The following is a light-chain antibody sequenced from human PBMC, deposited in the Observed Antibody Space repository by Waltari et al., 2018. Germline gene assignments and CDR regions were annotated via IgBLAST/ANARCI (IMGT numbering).Light chain of an antibody. J-gene: IGKJ1*01. CDR3: QQNYAFPRT. V-gene: IGKV1D-8*01. Sequence: VIWVTQSPSLLSAPTGDTVSITCRTSKDVKNYFAWYRQKPGKSPELLIYTATFLQTGVPSRFSGSGSGTDFTLTITSLQSEDFATYFCQQNYAFPRTFGQGTKVEVK. CDR2: TAT. CDR1: KDVKNY.